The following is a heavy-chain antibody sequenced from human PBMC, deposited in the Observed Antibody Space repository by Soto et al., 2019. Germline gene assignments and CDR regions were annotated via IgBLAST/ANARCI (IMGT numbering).Heavy chain of an antibody. CDR2: IWYDGSNK. V-gene: IGHV3-33*01. D-gene: IGHD6-19*01. J-gene: IGHJ6*02. CDR1: GFTFSSYG. CDR3: ARDDIAVAGTSGYYYGMDV. Sequence: QVTLVESGGGVVQPGRSLRLSCAASGFTFSSYGMHWVRQAPGKGLEWVAVIWYDGSNKYYADSVKGRFTISRDNSKNTQYLQMNSLRAKDTAVYYCARDDIAVAGTSGYYYGMDVWGQGTTVTVSS.